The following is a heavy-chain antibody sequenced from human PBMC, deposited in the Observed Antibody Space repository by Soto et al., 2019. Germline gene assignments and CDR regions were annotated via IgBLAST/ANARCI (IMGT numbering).Heavy chain of an antibody. V-gene: IGHV3-53*01. CDR2: IYSGGST. CDR3: ARDLFKYYYGMDV. J-gene: IGHJ6*02. CDR1: GFTVSSNY. Sequence: GGSLRLSCAASGFTVSSNYMSWVRQAPGKGLEWVSVIYSGGSTYYADSVKGRFTISRDNSKNTLYLQMNSLRAEDTAVYYCARDLFKYYYGMDVWGQGTTVTVSS. D-gene: IGHD2-21*01.